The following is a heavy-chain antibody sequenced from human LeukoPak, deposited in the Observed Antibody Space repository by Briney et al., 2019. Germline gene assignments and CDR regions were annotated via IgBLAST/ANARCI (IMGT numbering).Heavy chain of an antibody. V-gene: IGHV4-4*07. D-gene: IGHD1-26*01. CDR2: IYTSGST. Sequence: PSETLSLTCTVSGGSMSSYYWSWIRQPAGKGLEWIGRIYTSGSTNYNPSLKSRVTMSVDTSKKQFSRKLSSVTAADTAVYYCARLWYGGSYYYYGMDVGGQGTTVTVSS. J-gene: IGHJ6*02. CDR1: GGSMSSYY. CDR3: ARLWYGGSYYYYGMDV.